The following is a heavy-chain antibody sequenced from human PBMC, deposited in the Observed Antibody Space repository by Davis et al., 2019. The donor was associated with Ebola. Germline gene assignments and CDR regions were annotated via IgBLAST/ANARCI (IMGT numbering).Heavy chain of an antibody. V-gene: IGHV3-13*01. CDR1: GFTFSSYD. CDR3: ARAHFGRSSFDY. CDR2: IGTAGDT. Sequence: GEPLKISCAASGFTFSSYDMHWVRQVTGKGLEWVSAIGTAGDTYYPGSVKGRFTISRENAKNSLYLQMNSLRAGDTAVYYCARAHFGRSSFDYWGQGTLVTVSS. D-gene: IGHD6-6*01. J-gene: IGHJ4*02.